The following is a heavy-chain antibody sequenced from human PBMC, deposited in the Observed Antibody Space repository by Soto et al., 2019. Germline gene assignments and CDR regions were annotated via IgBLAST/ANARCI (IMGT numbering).Heavy chain of an antibody. D-gene: IGHD3-22*01. Sequence: GGSLRLSCAASGFTFSSYGMHWVRQAPGKGLEWVAVIWYDGSNKYYADSVKGRFTISRDNSKNTLYLQMNSLRAEDTAVYYCSRDVRITTMTGVFDYWGQGTLVTVSS. J-gene: IGHJ4*01. CDR3: SRDVRITTMTGVFDY. CDR2: IWYDGSNK. V-gene: IGHV3-33*01. CDR1: GFTFSSYG.